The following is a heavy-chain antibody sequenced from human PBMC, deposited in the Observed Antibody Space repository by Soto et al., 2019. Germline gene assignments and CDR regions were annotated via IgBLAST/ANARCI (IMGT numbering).Heavy chain of an antibody. CDR2: VFPLLAMV. V-gene: IGHV1-69*04. CDR3: AKEDGAGFKL. D-gene: IGHD1-26*01. Sequence: QVHLVQSGAEMKKPGSSVKVSCKVSGGDLRNSGLSWVRQAPGQGLEWMGGVFPLLAMVDYSQKFQGRVTITADESTNTSYMYLGSLRSEDTAVYYCAKEDGAGFKLWGQGTLVIVSS. CDR1: GGDLRNSG. J-gene: IGHJ4*02.